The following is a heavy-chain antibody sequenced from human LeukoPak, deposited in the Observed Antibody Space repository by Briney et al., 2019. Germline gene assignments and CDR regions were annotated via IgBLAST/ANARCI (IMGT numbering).Heavy chain of an antibody. J-gene: IGHJ3*02. D-gene: IGHD3-9*01. CDR1: GGSISSGGYY. CDR2: IYYSGST. Sequence: SETLSLTCAVSGGSISSGGYYWSWIRQPPGKGLEWIGYIYYSGSTNYNPSLKSRVTISVDTSKNQFSLKLSSVTAADTAVYYCARLHFKYYDILTGYYPDAFDIWGQGTMVTVSS. V-gene: IGHV4-61*08. CDR3: ARLHFKYYDILTGYYPDAFDI.